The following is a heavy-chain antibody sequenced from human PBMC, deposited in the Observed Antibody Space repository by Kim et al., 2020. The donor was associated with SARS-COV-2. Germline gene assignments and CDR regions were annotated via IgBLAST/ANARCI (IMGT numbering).Heavy chain of an antibody. CDR2: ISYDGSNK. Sequence: GGSLRLSCAASGFTFSSYGMHWVRQAPGKGLEWVAVISYDGSNKYYADSVKGRFTISRDNSKKTLYLQMNSLRAEDTAVYYCAKDRLLYYVDYWGQGTLV. V-gene: IGHV3-30*18. D-gene: IGHD2-21*01. J-gene: IGHJ4*02. CDR3: AKDRLLYYVDY. CDR1: GFTFSSYG.